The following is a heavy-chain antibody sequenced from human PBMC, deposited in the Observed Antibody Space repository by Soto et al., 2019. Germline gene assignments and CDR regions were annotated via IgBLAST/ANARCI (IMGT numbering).Heavy chain of an antibody. CDR1: GGSISSGGYS. V-gene: IGHV4-30-2*01. D-gene: IGHD2-2*01. CDR3: ARSGSTVTTLDY. CDR2: IYHSGST. J-gene: IGHJ4*02. Sequence: PSETLSLTCTVSGGSISSGGYSWSWIRQPPGKGLEWVGYIYHSGSTYYNPSLKSRVTISVDRSKNQFSLKLSSVTAADTAVYYCARSGSTVTTLDYWGQGTLVTVS.